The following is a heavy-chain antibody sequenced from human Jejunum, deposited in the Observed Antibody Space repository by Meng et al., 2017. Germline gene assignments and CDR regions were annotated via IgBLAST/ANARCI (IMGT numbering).Heavy chain of an antibody. CDR3: ARHVFEYGDYDTGAPYYFYYFGLDV. CDR1: GGSIRSFY. D-gene: IGHD4-17*01. V-gene: IGHV4-4*07. J-gene: IGHJ6*02. CDR2: IYSSGTT. Sequence: SETLSLTCTVSGGSIRSFYWSWIRQSAGKGLEWIGRIYSSGTTDYNASLKSRVTMSVDTSKNQLSLRLRSVTAADSAVYFCARHVFEYGDYDTGAPYYFYYFGLDVWGQGTTVTVSS.